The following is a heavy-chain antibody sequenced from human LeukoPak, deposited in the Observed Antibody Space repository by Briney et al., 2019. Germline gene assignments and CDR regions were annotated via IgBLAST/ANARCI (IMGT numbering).Heavy chain of an antibody. CDR3: ARNHDYGDYGFDY. V-gene: IGHV1-8*02. D-gene: IGHD4-17*01. CDR2: MNPNSGNT. Sequence: HRASVKVSCKASGGTFSSYAISWVRQATGQGLEWMGWMNPNSGNTGYAQKFQGRVTMTRNTSISTAYMELSSLGSEDTAVYYCARNHDYGDYGFDYWGQGTLVTVSS. CDR1: GGTFSSYA. J-gene: IGHJ4*02.